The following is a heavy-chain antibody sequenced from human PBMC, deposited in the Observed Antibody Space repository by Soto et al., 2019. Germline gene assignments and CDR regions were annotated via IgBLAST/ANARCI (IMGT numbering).Heavy chain of an antibody. J-gene: IGHJ6*02. CDR1: GYIFTKYW. Sequence: PGESLKISCQGSGYIFTKYWIAWVRQMPGKGLEWIGVIQPGDSDIRYSPSFQGQVTISADKSISTAYLQWSSLKASDTAMYYCATFPLGAPGPDFYYYRMDVSGRGTTVTVSS. D-gene: IGHD2-21*02. CDR2: IQPGDSDI. CDR3: ATFPLGAPGPDFYYYRMDV. V-gene: IGHV5-51*01.